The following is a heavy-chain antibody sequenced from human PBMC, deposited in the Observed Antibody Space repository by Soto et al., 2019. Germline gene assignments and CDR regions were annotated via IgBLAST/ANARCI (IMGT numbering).Heavy chain of an antibody. CDR2: ISGSGGST. CDR1: GFTFSSYA. D-gene: IGHD3-3*01. V-gene: IGHV3-23*01. Sequence: GGSLRLSCAASGFTFSSYAMSWVRQAPGKGLEWVSAISGSGGSTYYADSVKGRFTISRDNSKNTLYLQMNSLRAEDTAVYYCAKPGTIFGVVPIWFDPWGQGTLVTVSS. CDR3: AKPGTIFGVVPIWFDP. J-gene: IGHJ5*02.